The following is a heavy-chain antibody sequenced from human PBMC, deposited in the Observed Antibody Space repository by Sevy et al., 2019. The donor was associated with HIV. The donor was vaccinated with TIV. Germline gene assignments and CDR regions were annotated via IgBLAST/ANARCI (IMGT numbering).Heavy chain of an antibody. Sequence: ASVKVSCKASGYTFTGYYMHWVRQAPGQGLEWMGWINPNSGGTNYAQKFQGRVTMTRDTSISTAYMELSRLRSDDTAVYSWARYLPADTAMVTVWGQGTLVTVSS. V-gene: IGHV1-2*02. CDR1: GYTFTGYY. J-gene: IGHJ4*02. CDR2: INPNSGGT. D-gene: IGHD5-18*01. CDR3: ARYLPADTAMVTV.